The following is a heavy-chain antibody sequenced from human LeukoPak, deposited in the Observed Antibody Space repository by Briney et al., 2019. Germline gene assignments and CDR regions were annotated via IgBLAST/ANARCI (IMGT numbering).Heavy chain of an antibody. V-gene: IGHV1-69*05. CDR2: IIPIFRTP. J-gene: IGHJ3*01. CDR1: GGTFISYA. CDR3: ARVQPGHTSPRAFDV. Sequence: GSSVKVSCMASGGTFISYAISWVRQAPGQGLEWMEGIIPIFRTPNYAQKSQGRVTITTDESTNTAYMELSSLRSEDTAVYFCARVQPGHTSPRAFDVWGQGTMVTVSS. D-gene: IGHD1-14*01.